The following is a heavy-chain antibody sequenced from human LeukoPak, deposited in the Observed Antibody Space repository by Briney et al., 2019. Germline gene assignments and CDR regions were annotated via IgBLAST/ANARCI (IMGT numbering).Heavy chain of an antibody. CDR1: GFNFNKFA. CDR2: MTGPADTT. V-gene: IGHV3-23*01. J-gene: IGHJ4*02. Sequence: GGSLRLSCAACGFNFNKFAMSWVRQAPGKGPEWLSAMTGPADTTYYAESVKGRFTISRDYPKSMVYLQMNSLRVEDTAIYYCAKGAAIDHWGQGTLVTVSS. CDR3: AKGAAIDH.